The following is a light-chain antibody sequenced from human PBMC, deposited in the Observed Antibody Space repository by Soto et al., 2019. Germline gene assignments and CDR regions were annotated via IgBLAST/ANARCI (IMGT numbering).Light chain of an antibody. CDR3: NSYRSSSALGI. V-gene: IGLV2-14*01. CDR2: EVS. J-gene: IGLJ2*01. Sequence: QSALTQPDSVSGSPGQSITISCTGTSGDVGGYNYVSWYQRHPGKAPKLIIYEVSNRPSGVSSRFSGSKSGNTASLTISGLQAEDEAEYYCNSYRSSSALGIFGGGTKLTVL. CDR1: SGDVGGYNY.